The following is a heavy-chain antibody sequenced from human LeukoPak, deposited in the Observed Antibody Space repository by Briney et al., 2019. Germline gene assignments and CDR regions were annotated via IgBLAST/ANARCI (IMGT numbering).Heavy chain of an antibody. Sequence: GGSLRLSCAVSGFRVSDYYMSWARQAPGKGLEWVGLIRDSGEAFYADFVRGRFAISRDESENTLYLQMNSLRVEDTVVYFCARDRAALQDWVEFDPWGQGTPVIVSS. CDR2: IRDSGEA. CDR3: ARDRAALQDWVEFDP. D-gene: IGHD3/OR15-3a*01. CDR1: GFRVSDYY. J-gene: IGHJ5*02. V-gene: IGHV3-66*01.